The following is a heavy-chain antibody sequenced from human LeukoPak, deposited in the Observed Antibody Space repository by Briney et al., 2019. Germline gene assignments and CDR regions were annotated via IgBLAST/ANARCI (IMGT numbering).Heavy chain of an antibody. V-gene: IGHV3-23*01. CDR3: ARAMVRGVRSNGMDV. CDR1: GFTFNNYA. CDR2: ISGSGGGT. J-gene: IGHJ6*02. D-gene: IGHD3-10*01. Sequence: GGSLRLSCAASGFTFNNYAVSWVRQAPGKGLEWVSAISGSGGGTYYADSVKGRFTISRDNSKNTLYLQMNSLRAEDTAVYYCARAMVRGVRSNGMDVWGQGTTVTVSS.